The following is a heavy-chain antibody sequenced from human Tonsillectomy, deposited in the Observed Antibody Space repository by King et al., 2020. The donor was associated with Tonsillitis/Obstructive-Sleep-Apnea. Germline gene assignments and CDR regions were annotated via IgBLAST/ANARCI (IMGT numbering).Heavy chain of an antibody. CDR1: GGSFSVYY. J-gene: IGHJ3*02. V-gene: IGHV4-34*01. D-gene: IGHD2-2*01. CDR2: INHRGST. CDR3: AREEIGIVVVPAARSPAFDI. Sequence: VQLQQWGAGLLKPSETLSLTCAVYGGSFSVYYWSWIRQPPGKGLEWIGEINHRGSTNYNPSLKSRVTISVDTSKNQFSLKLISVTAADTAVYYCAREEIGIVVVPAARSPAFDIWGQGTMVTVSS.